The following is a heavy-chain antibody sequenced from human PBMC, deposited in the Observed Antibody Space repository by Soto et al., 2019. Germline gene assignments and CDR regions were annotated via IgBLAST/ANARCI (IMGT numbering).Heavy chain of an antibody. V-gene: IGHV1-18*01. CDR2: ISAYNGNT. Sequence: QVQLVQSGAEVKKPGASVKVSCKASGYTFTSYGISWVRQAPGQGLEWMGWISAYNGNTNYAQKLQGRVTLTTDTSTSTAYMELRSLRSDDTAVYYCARANHCTNGVCYLMEMDYWGQGTLVTVS. J-gene: IGHJ4*02. CDR3: ARANHCTNGVCYLMEMDY. D-gene: IGHD2-8*01. CDR1: GYTFTSYG.